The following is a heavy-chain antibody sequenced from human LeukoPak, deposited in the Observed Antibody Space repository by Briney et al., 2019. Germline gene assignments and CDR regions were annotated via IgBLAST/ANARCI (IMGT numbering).Heavy chain of an antibody. J-gene: IGHJ4*02. Sequence: QAGGSLRLSCAASGFTVSSNYMSWVRQAPGKGLEWVSVIYSGGSTYYADSVKGRLTISRDNSKNTLYLQMNSLRAEDTAVYYCASGYSGYGPFDYWGQGTLVTVSS. V-gene: IGHV3-66*01. CDR2: IYSGGST. D-gene: IGHD5-12*01. CDR3: ASGYSGYGPFDY. CDR1: GFTVSSNY.